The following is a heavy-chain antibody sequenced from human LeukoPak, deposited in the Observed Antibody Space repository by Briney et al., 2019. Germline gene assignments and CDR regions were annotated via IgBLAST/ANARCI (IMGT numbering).Heavy chain of an antibody. J-gene: IGHJ5*02. CDR1: GFTFSSYA. Sequence: GGSLGLSCAASGFTFSSYAMHWVRQAPGKGLEWVAVISYDGSNKYYADSVKGRFTISRDNSKNTLYLQMNSLRAEDTAVYYCARVPFDPWGQGTLVTVSS. CDR3: ARVPFDP. CDR2: ISYDGSNK. V-gene: IGHV3-30-3*01.